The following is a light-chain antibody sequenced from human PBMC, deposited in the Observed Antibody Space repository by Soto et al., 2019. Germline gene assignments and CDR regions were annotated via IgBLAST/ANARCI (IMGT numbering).Light chain of an antibody. J-gene: IGLJ3*02. CDR3: VLDMGSGSRV. Sequence: QAVVTQEPSFSVSPGGTVTLTCGLSSGSVSTSYYPSWYQQTPGQAPRTLIYSTNTRSSGVPDRFSGSILGNKAALTITGAQADDESYYYWVLDMGSGSRVFGGGTKLTVL. CDR2: STN. V-gene: IGLV8-61*01. CDR1: SGSVSTSYY.